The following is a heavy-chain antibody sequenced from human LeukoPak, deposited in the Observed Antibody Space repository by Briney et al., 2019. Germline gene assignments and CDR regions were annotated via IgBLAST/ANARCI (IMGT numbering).Heavy chain of an antibody. D-gene: IGHD6-13*01. J-gene: IGHJ4*02. V-gene: IGHV3-74*01. CDR1: GFTFINYW. CDR3: AKEAAGADFDY. Sequence: GGPLRLSCAASGFTFINYWMHWVRQAPGKGLVWVSRINGAGTTISYADSVKGRFTISRDNAKNTLYLQMNSLRAEDTAVYYCAKEAAGADFDYWGQGTLVTVSP. CDR2: INGAGTTI.